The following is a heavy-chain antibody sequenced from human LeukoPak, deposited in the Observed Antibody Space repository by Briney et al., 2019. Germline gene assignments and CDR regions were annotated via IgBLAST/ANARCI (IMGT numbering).Heavy chain of an antibody. D-gene: IGHD2-8*01. J-gene: IGHJ4*02. CDR3: TSLIGDY. Sequence: GGSLRLSCAASGFTFSDFSMDWVRQAPGKGLEWVGRIRDKANSYSTEYASSVKGRFTISRDDSKNSLYLQMNSLKTEDTAVCHCTSLIGDYWGLGTLVTVSS. CDR2: IRDKANSYST. V-gene: IGHV3-72*01. CDR1: GFTFSDFS.